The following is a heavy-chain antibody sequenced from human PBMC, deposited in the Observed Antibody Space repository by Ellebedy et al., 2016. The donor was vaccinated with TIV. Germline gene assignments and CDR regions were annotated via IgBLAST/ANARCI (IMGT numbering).Heavy chain of an antibody. Sequence: SETLSLTCTVSGDSISVYFWNWIRQPPGKGLEWIGYISNSGSTKYSPSLKSRVLMSIDTSKNQFSLKLSSVTAADTAVYYCAREEFDILTGYQKGFDHWGQGTLVTVSS. CDR1: GDSISVYF. V-gene: IGHV4-59*01. CDR2: ISNSGST. CDR3: AREEFDILTGYQKGFDH. D-gene: IGHD3-9*01. J-gene: IGHJ4*02.